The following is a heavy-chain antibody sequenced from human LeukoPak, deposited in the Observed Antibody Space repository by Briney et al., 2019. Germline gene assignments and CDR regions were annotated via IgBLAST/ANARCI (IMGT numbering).Heavy chain of an antibody. D-gene: IGHD3-22*01. CDR2: IYSGGST. CDR1: GFSVSSNY. CDR3: AREAGLYDSSGYYLDY. V-gene: IGHV3-66*01. Sequence: GGSLRLSCVVSGFSVSSNYMSWVRQAPGKGLEWVSVIYSGGSTYYAASVKGRFTISRDNSKNTLYLQMNSLRAEDTAVYHCAREAGLYDSSGYYLDYWGQGTLVTVSS. J-gene: IGHJ4*02.